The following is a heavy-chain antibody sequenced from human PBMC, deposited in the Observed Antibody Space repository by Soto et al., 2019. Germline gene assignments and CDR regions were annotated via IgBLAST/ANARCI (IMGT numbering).Heavy chain of an antibody. D-gene: IGHD2-15*01. Sequence: SQTLCLSCAGSGGFSRRGYWCWVLRLPGKGLEWIGEINHSGSTNYNPSLKSRVTISVDTSKNQFSLKLSSVTAADTAVYYCARAAPRYCSGGSCYSVRDYWGQGTLVTVS. CDR2: INHSGST. J-gene: IGHJ4*02. CDR1: GGFSRRGY. V-gene: IGHV4-34*01. CDR3: ARAAPRYCSGGSCYSVRDY.